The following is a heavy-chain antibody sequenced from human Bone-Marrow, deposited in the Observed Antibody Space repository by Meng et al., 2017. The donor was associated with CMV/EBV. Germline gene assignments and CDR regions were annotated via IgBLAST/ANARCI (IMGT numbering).Heavy chain of an antibody. V-gene: IGHV3-48*03. D-gene: IGHD3-10*01. Sequence: GESLKISCAASGFTFSNYEMNWVRQAPGKGLEWVSYIVSSTSTIYYADSVKGRFTISRDNSKNTLYLQMNSLRAEDTAVYYCAKEGSPMAPLGWGQGTLVTVSS. CDR1: GFTFSNYE. CDR2: IVSSTSTI. J-gene: IGHJ4*02. CDR3: AKEGSPMAPLG.